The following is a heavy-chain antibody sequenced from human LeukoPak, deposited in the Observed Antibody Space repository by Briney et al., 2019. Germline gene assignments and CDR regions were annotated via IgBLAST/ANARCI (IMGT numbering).Heavy chain of an antibody. J-gene: IGHJ4*02. V-gene: IGHV3-21*01. Sequence: PGGSLRLSCAASGFTFNTFNMNWVRQAPGKGLEWVSSITSGGDYIYYADSVKGRFTTSRDNAKNSLSLQLNSLRVEDTAVYYGARGHYDVLAASYKWTPDYWGQGTLVTVSS. CDR2: ITSGGDYI. D-gene: IGHD3-9*01. CDR1: GFTFNTFN. CDR3: ARGHYDVLAASYKWTPDY.